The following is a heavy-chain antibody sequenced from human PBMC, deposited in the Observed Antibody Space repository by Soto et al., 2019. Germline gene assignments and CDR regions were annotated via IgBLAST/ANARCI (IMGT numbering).Heavy chain of an antibody. CDR1: GFTVSNTY. D-gene: IGHD2-2*01. V-gene: IGHV3-53*02. Sequence: EVQLVETGGGLIQPGGSLRLSCAASGFTVSNTYMPWVRQPPGKGLECVSVIYTAGGTNYADSVKGRFIISRDNSKNTLYLQMNSLRAEDTAVYYCARALPVAKGGFDPWGQGTLVTVSS. CDR3: ARALPVAKGGFDP. J-gene: IGHJ5*02. CDR2: IYTAGGT.